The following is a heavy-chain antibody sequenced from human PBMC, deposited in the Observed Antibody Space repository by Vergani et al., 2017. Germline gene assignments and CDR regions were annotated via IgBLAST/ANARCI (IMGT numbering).Heavy chain of an antibody. Sequence: HVDLQESGPGLVKSSETLSLNCAVSGYSVGSGYYWGWIRQPPGRGLEWIGCVHRNGNTYYTSSLRSRATISRDTSKTQFSLRLTAVTAADTAVYYCARPNTYGSAHVDFWGRGVLVTVSA. CDR2: VHRNGNT. J-gene: IGHJ4*02. V-gene: IGHV4-38-2*01. D-gene: IGHD3-10*01. CDR1: GYSVGSGYY. CDR3: ARPNTYGSAHVDF.